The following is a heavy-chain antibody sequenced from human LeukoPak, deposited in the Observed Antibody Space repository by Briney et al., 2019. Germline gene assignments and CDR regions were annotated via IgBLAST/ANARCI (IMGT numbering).Heavy chain of an antibody. J-gene: IGHJ4*02. CDR2: ISAYNGNT. CDR1: GYTFTSYG. V-gene: IGHV1-18*01. D-gene: IGHD6-19*01. CDR3: ARDRGSVAGQPGFDY. Sequence: ASVKVSCKASGYTFTSYGISWVRQAPEQGLEWMGWISAYNGNTNYAQKLQGRVTMTTDTSTSTAYMELRSLRSDDTAVYYCARDRGSVAGQPGFDYWGQGTLVTVSS.